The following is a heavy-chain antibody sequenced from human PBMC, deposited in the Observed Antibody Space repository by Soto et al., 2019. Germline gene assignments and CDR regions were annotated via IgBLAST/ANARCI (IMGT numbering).Heavy chain of an antibody. CDR3: ARGARDFWSGYYVVYGMDV. CDR2: MNPNSGNT. Sequence: SVKVSCKACGCTFTRYDINWVGQATGQGREWMGWMNPNSGNTGYAQKFQGRVTINRNSSISTAYMELSSLRSEDTAVYYWARGARDFWSGYYVVYGMDVWGQGTTVTVSS. V-gene: IGHV1-8*01. CDR1: GCTFTRYD. D-gene: IGHD3-3*01. J-gene: IGHJ6*02.